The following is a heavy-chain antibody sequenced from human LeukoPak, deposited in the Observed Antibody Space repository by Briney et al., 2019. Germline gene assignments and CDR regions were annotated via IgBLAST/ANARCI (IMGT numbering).Heavy chain of an antibody. CDR3: ARGPDYDFWSGYYHYYYYYGMDV. V-gene: IGHV3-21*01. D-gene: IGHD3-3*01. Sequence: GGSLRLSCAASGFTFSSYSMNWVRQAPGKGLEWVSSISSSSSYIYYADPVKGRFTISRDNAKNSLYLQTNSLRAEDTAVYYCARGPDYDFWSGYYHYYYYYGMDVWGQGTTVTVSS. J-gene: IGHJ6*02. CDR2: ISSSSSYI. CDR1: GFTFSSYS.